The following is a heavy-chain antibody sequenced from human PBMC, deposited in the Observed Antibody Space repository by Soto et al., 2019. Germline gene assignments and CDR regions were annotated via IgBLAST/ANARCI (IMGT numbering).Heavy chain of an antibody. CDR3: ARDRAVAGEKAFDI. CDR1: GYTFTSYD. D-gene: IGHD6-19*01. Sequence: ASVKVSCKASGYTFTSYDINWVRQATGQGLEWMGWMNPNSGNTGYAQKFQGRVTMTRNTSMSTAYMELSSLRSDDTAVYYCARDRAVAGEKAFDIWGQGTMVTVSS. CDR2: MNPNSGNT. V-gene: IGHV1-8*01. J-gene: IGHJ3*02.